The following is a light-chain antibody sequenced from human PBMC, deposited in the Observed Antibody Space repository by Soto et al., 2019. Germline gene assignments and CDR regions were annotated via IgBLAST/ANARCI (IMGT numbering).Light chain of an antibody. V-gene: IGKV1-33*01. J-gene: IGKJ5*01. CDR1: QDISNY. CDR3: QQYDNLRL. CDR2: DAS. Sequence: DIQMTQSPSSLSASVGDRVTSTCQASQDISNYLNWYQQKPGKAPKLLIYDASNLETGVPSRFSGSGPGTDFTFTISSLQPEDIVTYYCQQYDNLRLLGQGTRREIK.